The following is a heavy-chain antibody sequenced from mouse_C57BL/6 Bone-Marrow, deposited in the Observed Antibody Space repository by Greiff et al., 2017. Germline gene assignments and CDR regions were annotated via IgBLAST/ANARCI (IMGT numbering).Heavy chain of an antibody. CDR1: GYTFTSYW. J-gene: IGHJ3*01. V-gene: IGHV1-69*01. CDR2: IDPPDSYT. CDR3: ARSSSTMVGAY. D-gene: IGHD2-1*01. Sequence: QVQLQQPGAELVMPGASVKLSCKASGYTFTSYWMHWVKQRPGQGLEWIGEIDPPDSYTNYNQKFKGKSTLTVDKSSSTAYMQLSSLTSEDSAVYYCARSSSTMVGAYWGQGTLVTVSA.